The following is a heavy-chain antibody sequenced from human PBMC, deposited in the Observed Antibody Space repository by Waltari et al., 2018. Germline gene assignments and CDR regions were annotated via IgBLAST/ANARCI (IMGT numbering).Heavy chain of an antibody. Sequence: QLPPQESGPGLVKPSETLSLTCTVSGGSISIRGYYWGWIRQPPGKGLEWIGSIYDSGSTYYTPSLNSRVTMSVDTSKNQFFLNLSPATAADTAVYYCARVSRSFDWLHGMDVWGQGTTVTVSS. V-gene: IGHV4-39*01. CDR1: GGSISIRGYY. CDR2: IYDSGST. J-gene: IGHJ6*02. D-gene: IGHD3-9*01. CDR3: ARVSRSFDWLHGMDV.